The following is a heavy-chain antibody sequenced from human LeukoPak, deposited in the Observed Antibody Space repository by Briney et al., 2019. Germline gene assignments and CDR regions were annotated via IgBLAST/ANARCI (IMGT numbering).Heavy chain of an antibody. CDR2: IYYSGST. V-gene: IGHV4-31*03. CDR1: GGSISSGGYY. D-gene: IGHD3-22*01. Sequence: SQTLSLTCTVSGGSISSGGYYWSWIRQHPGKGLEWIGYIYYSGSTYYNPSLKSRVTISVDTSKNQFSLKLSSVTAADTAVYYCARNYYYDSSGYYRGMDAFDIWGQGTMVTVSS. CDR3: ARNYYYDSSGYYRGMDAFDI. J-gene: IGHJ3*02.